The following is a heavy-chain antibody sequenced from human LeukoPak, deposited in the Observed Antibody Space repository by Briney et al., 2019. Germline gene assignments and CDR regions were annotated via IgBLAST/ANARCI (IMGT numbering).Heavy chain of an antibody. D-gene: IGHD1-26*01. V-gene: IGHV3-30-3*01. CDR2: ISYDGSNK. CDR1: GFTFSSYA. CDR3: ARTSSDVEPLFDY. J-gene: IGHJ4*02. Sequence: GGSLRLSCAASGFTFSSYAMHWVRQAPGKGLEWVAVISYDGSNKYYADSVKGRFTISRDNSKNTLYLQMNSLRAEDTAVYYCARTSSDVEPLFDYWGQGTLVTVSS.